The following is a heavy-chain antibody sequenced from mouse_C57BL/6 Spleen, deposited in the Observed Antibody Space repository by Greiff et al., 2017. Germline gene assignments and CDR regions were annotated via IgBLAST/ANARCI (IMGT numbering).Heavy chain of an antibody. CDR1: GYTFTDYY. CDR3: ARGGYRPTWDAMDY. D-gene: IGHD2-2*01. Sequence: EVKLMESGPVLVKPGASVKMSCKASGYTFTDYYMNWVKQSHGKSLEWIGVINPYNGGTSYNQKFKGKATLTVDKSSSTAYMELNSLTSEDSAVYYCARGGYRPTWDAMDYWGQGTSVTVSS. J-gene: IGHJ4*01. V-gene: IGHV1-19*01. CDR2: INPYNGGT.